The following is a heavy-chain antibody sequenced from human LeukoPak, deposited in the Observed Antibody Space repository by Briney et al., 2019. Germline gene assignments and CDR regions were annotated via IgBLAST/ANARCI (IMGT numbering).Heavy chain of an antibody. CDR1: GGSISSGGYY. CDR2: IYYSGST. CDR3: ARDSGRDGYSFDY. D-gene: IGHD5-24*01. J-gene: IGHJ4*02. Sequence: SETLSLTCTVSGGSISSGGYYWSWIRQHPGKGLEWIGYIYYSGSTYYNPSLKSRVTISVDTSKNQFSLKLSSVTAADMAVYYCARDSGRDGYSFDYWGQGTLVTVSS. V-gene: IGHV4-31*03.